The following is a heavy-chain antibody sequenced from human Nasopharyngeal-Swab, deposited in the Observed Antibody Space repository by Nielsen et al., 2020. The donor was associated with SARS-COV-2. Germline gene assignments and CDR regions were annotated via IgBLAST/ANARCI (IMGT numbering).Heavy chain of an antibody. CDR2: INHSRST. CDR3: ARDGVVYTSSWYGDNWFDP. Sequence: GSLRLSCAVYGGSFSGYYWSWIRQPPGKGLGWIGDINHSRSTNYNPSLKSRVTISVDTSKNQFSLKLSSVTAADTAVYYCARDGVVYTSSWYGDNWFDPWGQGTLVTVSS. V-gene: IGHV4-34*01. D-gene: IGHD6-13*01. CDR1: GGSFSGYY. J-gene: IGHJ5*02.